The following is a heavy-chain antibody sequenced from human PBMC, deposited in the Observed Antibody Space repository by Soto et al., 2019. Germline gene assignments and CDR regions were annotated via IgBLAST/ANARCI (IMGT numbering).Heavy chain of an antibody. CDR2: IDPSDSQT. Sequence: GESLKISCNGSGYSFAGYWITWVRQKPGKRLEWMGRIDPSDSQTYYSPSFRGHVTISVTKSITTVFLQWSSLRASDTAMYYCARQIYDSDTGPNFQYYFDSWGQGTPVTVSS. V-gene: IGHV5-10-1*01. CDR3: ARQIYDSDTGPNFQYYFDS. D-gene: IGHD3-22*01. CDR1: GYSFAGYW. J-gene: IGHJ4*02.